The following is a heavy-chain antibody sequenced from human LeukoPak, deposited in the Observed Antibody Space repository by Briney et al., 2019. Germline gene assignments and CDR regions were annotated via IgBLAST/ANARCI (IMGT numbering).Heavy chain of an antibody. CDR3: ARTGGSQGGNY. J-gene: IGHJ4*02. V-gene: IGHV3-23*01. CDR2: ISGSGGRI. Sequence: GGSLRLSCAASGFTFSSYAMSWVRQAPGKGLEWVSAISGSGGRIYYGASVKGRFTISRDNSKNTLNLQMNSLRAEDTAVYYCARTGGSQGGNYWGQGTLVAVSS. D-gene: IGHD1-26*01. CDR1: GFTFSSYA.